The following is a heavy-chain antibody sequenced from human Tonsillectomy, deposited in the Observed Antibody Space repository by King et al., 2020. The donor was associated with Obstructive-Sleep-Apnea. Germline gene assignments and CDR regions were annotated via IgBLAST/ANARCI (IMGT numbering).Heavy chain of an antibody. V-gene: IGHV3-74*01. J-gene: IGHJ6*02. CDR2: INSDGSST. CDR1: GFTFSSYW. D-gene: IGHD3-10*01. Sequence: VQLVESGGVLVQPGGSLRLSCAASGFTFSSYWMHWVRQAPGKGLVWVSRINSDGSSTSYADSVKGRFTISRDNAKNTLYLQMNSLRAEDTAVYYCARRGLTMVRGGNGMDVWGQGTTVTVSS. CDR3: ARRGLTMVRGGNGMDV.